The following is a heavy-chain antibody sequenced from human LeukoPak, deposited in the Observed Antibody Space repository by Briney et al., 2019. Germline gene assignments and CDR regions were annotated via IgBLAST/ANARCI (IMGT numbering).Heavy chain of an antibody. J-gene: IGHJ4*02. CDR1: GFTFSTYW. D-gene: IGHD1-7*01. CDR2: IRTDGSTT. Sequence: GGSLRLSCAASGFTFSTYWMHWVRQAPGKGLVWVSHIRTDGSTTTYADSVKGRFTISRDNAKNTLYLQMNSLRAEDTAVYYCAKVRGFPQLELPYYWGQGTLVTVSS. V-gene: IGHV3-74*01. CDR3: AKVRGFPQLELPYY.